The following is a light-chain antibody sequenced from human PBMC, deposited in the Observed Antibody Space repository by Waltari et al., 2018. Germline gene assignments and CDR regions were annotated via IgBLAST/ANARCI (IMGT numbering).Light chain of an antibody. CDR1: SSDIGSYNY. J-gene: IGLJ2*01. V-gene: IGLV2-14*03. CDR3: SSYMDTTALEL. Sequence: QSALTQSASVSGSPGQSITISCTGTSSDIGSYNYVSWYQQHPGKAPKLIIFGVTNRPAGVSTRFSGSKSGNTASLIISGLQGEDEADYYCSSYMDTTALELFGGGTSLTVL. CDR2: GVT.